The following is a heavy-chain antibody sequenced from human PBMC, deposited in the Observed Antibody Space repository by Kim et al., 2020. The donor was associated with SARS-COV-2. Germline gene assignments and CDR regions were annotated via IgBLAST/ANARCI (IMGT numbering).Heavy chain of an antibody. CDR3: ARHPSYYYGSLNWLDP. Sequence: GESLKISCKGSGYSFTTYWVAWVRQMPGKGLEWMGIIYPGDSDTRYSPSFEGQVTISADRSISTAYLQWSSLKASDTAMYYCARHPSYYYGSLNWLDPWG. CDR1: GYSFTTYW. V-gene: IGHV5-51*01. CDR2: IYPGDSDT. D-gene: IGHD3-10*01. J-gene: IGHJ5*02.